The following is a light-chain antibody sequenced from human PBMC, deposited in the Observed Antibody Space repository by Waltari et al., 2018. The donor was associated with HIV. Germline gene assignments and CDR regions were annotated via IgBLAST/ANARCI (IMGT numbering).Light chain of an antibody. J-gene: IGKJ5*01. V-gene: IGKV3-11*01. CDR1: QRISSY. CDR3: QYRSNWPL. Sequence: EIVLTQSPATLSLSPGEGATLSCRASQRISSYLAWYQQKPGQPPRLLIFDASNRAIGIPGRFRGSGSGTDFNLTISTLEPEDFAVYYGQYRSNWPLFGQGTRLEI. CDR2: DAS.